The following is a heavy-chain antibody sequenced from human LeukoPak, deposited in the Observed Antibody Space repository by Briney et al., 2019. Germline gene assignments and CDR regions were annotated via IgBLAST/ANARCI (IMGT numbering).Heavy chain of an antibody. D-gene: IGHD3-10*01. Sequence: PGGSLGLSCAASGFTFSGYAMHWVRQAPGKGLEWVAVISYDGSNEYYADSVKGRFTISRDNPKNTLYLQMNSLSVEDTAVYYCARVGYYASGPFSYFDYWGQGTLVTVSS. J-gene: IGHJ4*02. CDR2: ISYDGSNE. V-gene: IGHV3-30-3*01. CDR3: ARVGYYASGPFSYFDY. CDR1: GFTFSGYA.